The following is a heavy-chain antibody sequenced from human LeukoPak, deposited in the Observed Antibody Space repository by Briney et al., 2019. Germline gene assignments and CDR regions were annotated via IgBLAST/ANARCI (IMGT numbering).Heavy chain of an antibody. CDR2: FDPEDGET. J-gene: IGHJ3*02. CDR3: ARGAMVRGVIRGAFDI. V-gene: IGHV1-24*01. Sequence: ASVKVSCKVSGYTLTQLFMHWVRQAPGKGREWMGGFDPEDGETIYAQKFQGRVTMIRDTSTSTVYMELSSLRSEDTAVYYCARGAMVRGVIRGAFDIWGQGTMVTVSS. D-gene: IGHD3-10*01. CDR1: GYTLTQLF.